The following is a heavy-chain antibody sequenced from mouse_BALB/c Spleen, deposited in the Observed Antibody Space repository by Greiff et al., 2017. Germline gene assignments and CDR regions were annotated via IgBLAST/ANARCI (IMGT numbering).Heavy chain of an antibody. CDR3: ARDYDYDGFAY. J-gene: IGHJ3*01. D-gene: IGHD2-4*01. V-gene: IGHV14-3*02. Sequence: VQLQQSGAELVKPGASVKLSCTASGFNIKDTYMHWVKQRPEQGLEWIGRIDPANGNTKYDPKFQGKATMTADTSSNTAYLQLSSLTSEDTAVYYCARDYDYDGFAYWGQGTLVTVSA. CDR1: GFNIKDTY. CDR2: IDPANGNT.